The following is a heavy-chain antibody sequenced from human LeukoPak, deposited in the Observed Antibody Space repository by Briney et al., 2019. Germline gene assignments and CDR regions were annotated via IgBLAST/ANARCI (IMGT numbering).Heavy chain of an antibody. CDR3: ARDRYTSSWTTAFDY. CDR1: GYTFTAYY. D-gene: IGHD6-13*01. J-gene: IGHJ4*02. V-gene: IGHV1-2*02. CDR2: INPDNGGT. Sequence: ASVKVSCKASGYTFTAYYMHWVRQAPGQGVEWIGWINPDNGGTNYAQKFQGRVTMTRDTSINTAYMELSSLRSDDTAVYYCARDRYTSSWTTAFDYWGQGTLVTVSS.